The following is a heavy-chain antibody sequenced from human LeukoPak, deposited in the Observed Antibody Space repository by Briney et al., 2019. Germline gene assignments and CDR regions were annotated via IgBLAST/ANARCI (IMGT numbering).Heavy chain of an antibody. CDR3: ARRAYYDSSGFHPTSGYFDL. Sequence: PSETLSLTCSVSGGSMFSYYWNWIRQPPGKGLEWIGYIYSSGITNYNPSLRSRGTLSVATSRNQFSLRLTSVTAEDTAIYYCARRAYYDSSGFHPTSGYFDLWGRGTLVTVSS. CDR1: GGSMFSYY. D-gene: IGHD3-16*01. CDR2: IYSSGIT. J-gene: IGHJ2*01. V-gene: IGHV4-4*08.